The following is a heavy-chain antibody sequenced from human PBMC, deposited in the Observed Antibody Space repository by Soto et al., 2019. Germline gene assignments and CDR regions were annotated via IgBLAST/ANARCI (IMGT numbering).Heavy chain of an antibody. J-gene: IGHJ5*02. CDR3: ARVTAATPTRFDP. Sequence: SETLSLTCTISGGSISSYYWSWIRQPPGKGLEWIGYIYHSGSTNYNPSLKSRVTISVDTSKNQFSLKLSSVTAADTAVYYCARVTAATPTRFDPWGQGTLVTVSS. V-gene: IGHV4-59*01. CDR2: IYHSGST. D-gene: IGHD6-13*01. CDR1: GGSISSYY.